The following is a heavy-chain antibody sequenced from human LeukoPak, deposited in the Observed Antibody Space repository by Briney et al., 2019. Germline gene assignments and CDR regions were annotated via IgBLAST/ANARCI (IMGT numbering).Heavy chain of an antibody. CDR3: VRDRGYSTFDY. D-gene: IGHD4-23*01. V-gene: IGHV3-7*01. Sequence: GGSLRLSCAASAFTFSNYWMRWVRQSPGKGLEWVANMKEDGGEINYVDSVEGRFTISRDNAKNSLYLQMNSPRVDDTAVYYCVRDRGYSTFDYWGQGTLVTVSS. CDR2: MKEDGGEI. CDR1: AFTFSNYW. J-gene: IGHJ4*02.